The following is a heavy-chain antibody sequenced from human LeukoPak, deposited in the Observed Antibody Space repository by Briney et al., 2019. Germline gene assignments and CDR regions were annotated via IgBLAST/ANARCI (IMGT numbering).Heavy chain of an antibody. CDR1: GFTFSSYS. Sequence: GGSLRLSCAASGFTFSSYSMNWVRQAPGKGLEWVSSISSSSSYIYYADSVKGRFTTSRDNAKNSLYLQMNSLRAEDTAVYYCARDGAAYDFWSGYPDAFDIWGQGTMVTVSS. D-gene: IGHD3-3*01. V-gene: IGHV3-21*01. CDR2: ISSSSSYI. J-gene: IGHJ3*02. CDR3: ARDGAAYDFWSGYPDAFDI.